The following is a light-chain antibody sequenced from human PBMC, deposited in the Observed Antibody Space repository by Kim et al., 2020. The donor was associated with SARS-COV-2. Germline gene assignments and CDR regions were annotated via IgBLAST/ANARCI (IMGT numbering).Light chain of an antibody. CDR1: SSDVGGYNY. J-gene: IGLJ2*01. CDR3: TSYTSSDTWV. V-gene: IGLV2-14*03. CDR2: DVT. Sequence: QSITISCTGTSSDVGGYNYVFWYQQHPGKAPKLMIYDVTKRPSGVSNRFSGSKSGNTASLTISGLQAEDEADYYCTSYTSSDTWVFGGGTQLTVL.